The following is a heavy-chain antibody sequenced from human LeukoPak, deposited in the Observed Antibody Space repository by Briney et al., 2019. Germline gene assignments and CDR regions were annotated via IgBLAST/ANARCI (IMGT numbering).Heavy chain of an antibody. V-gene: IGHV1-18*01. D-gene: IGHD2-15*01. CDR2: ISAYNGNT. CDR1: GYTFTSYG. Sequence: ASVKVSCKASGYTFTSYGISWVRQAPGQGLEWMGWISAYNGNTNYAQKLQGRVTMTTDTSTSTAYMELRSLRSDDTAAYYCARVGYCSGGSCSYYFDYWGQGTLVTVSS. J-gene: IGHJ4*02. CDR3: ARVGYCSGGSCSYYFDY.